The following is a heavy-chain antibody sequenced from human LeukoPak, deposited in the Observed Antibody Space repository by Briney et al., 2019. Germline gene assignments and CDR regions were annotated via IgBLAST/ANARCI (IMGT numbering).Heavy chain of an antibody. CDR1: GFTFINAW. V-gene: IGHV4-38-2*01. J-gene: IGHJ4*02. D-gene: IGHD6-19*01. CDR2: IYHSGST. Sequence: LRLSCAASGFTFINAWMAWVRQAPGKGLEWIGSIYHSGSTYYNPSLKSRVTISVDTSKNQFSLKLSSVTAADTAVYYCARSGSGWDHIDYWGQGTLVTVSS. CDR3: ARSGSGWDHIDY.